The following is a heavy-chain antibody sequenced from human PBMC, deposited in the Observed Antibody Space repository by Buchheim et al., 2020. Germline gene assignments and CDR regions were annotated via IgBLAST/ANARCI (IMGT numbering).Heavy chain of an antibody. J-gene: IGHJ6*02. CDR3: AKAPWDFWSGYYQYYYYGMDV. D-gene: IGHD3-3*01. CDR1: GFTFSSYG. Sequence: QVQLVESGGGVVQPWRSLRLSCAASGFTFSSYGMHWVRQAPGKGLELVAVISYDGSNKYYADSVKGRFTISRDNSKNTLYLQMNSLRAEDTAVYYCAKAPWDFWSGYYQYYYYGMDVWGQGTT. CDR2: ISYDGSNK. V-gene: IGHV3-30*18.